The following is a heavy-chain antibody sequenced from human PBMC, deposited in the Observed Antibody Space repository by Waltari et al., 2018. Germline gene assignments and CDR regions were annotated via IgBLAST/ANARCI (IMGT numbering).Heavy chain of an antibody. CDR3: AKGGGGSYSGYFDY. CDR2: IWYDGSNK. V-gene: IGHV3-30*18. Sequence: QVQLVESGGGVVQPGRSLRLSCAASGFTFSSYGMHWVRPAPGKGLEWVAVIWYDGSNKYYADSVKGRFTISRDNSKNTLYLQMNSLRAEDTAMYYCAKGGGGSYSGYFDYWGQGTLVTVSS. J-gene: IGHJ4*02. CDR1: GFTFSSYG. D-gene: IGHD1-26*01.